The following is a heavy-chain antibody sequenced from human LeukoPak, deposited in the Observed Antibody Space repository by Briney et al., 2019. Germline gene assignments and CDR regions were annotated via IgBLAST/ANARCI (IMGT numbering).Heavy chain of an antibody. CDR2: IIPIFGTA. V-gene: IGHV1-69*01. D-gene: IGHD1-26*01. CDR1: GGTFSSYA. CDR3: HNSGSYPRYYYYGMDV. J-gene: IGHJ6*02. Sequence: SVKVSCKASGGTFSSYAISWVRQAPGQGLEWMGGIIPIFGTANYAQKFQGRVTITADESTSTAYMELSSLRSEDTAVCYCHNSGSYPRYYYYGMDVWGQGTTVTVSS.